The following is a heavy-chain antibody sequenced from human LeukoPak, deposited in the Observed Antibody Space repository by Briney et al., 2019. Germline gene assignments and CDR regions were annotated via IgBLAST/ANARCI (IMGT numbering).Heavy chain of an antibody. Sequence: GGSLSLSCAASGFTFSSYSMDWVRQAPGKGLEWVSGISWNSGSIGYADSVKGRFTISRDNAKNSLYLQMNSLRAEDTAVYYCARTDRQYSGGTEDYWGQGTLVTVSS. V-gene: IGHV3-48*04. J-gene: IGHJ4*02. D-gene: IGHD5-12*01. CDR1: GFTFSSYS. CDR2: ISWNSGSI. CDR3: ARTDRQYSGGTEDY.